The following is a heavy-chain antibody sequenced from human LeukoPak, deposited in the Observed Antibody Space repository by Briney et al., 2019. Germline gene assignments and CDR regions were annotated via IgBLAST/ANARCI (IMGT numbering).Heavy chain of an antibody. V-gene: IGHV4-31*03. Sequence: SETLSLTCTVSGDSIGTRGYYWSWIRQHPGTGLEWIAYIHYIGNTYYNPSLESRVTMSVDTSSNQFSLNVASVTAADTAVYYCARVRDDYFFDYWGQGILVTVSS. CDR2: IHYIGNT. J-gene: IGHJ4*02. CDR1: GDSIGTRGYY. CDR3: ARVRDDYFFDY. D-gene: IGHD3-3*01.